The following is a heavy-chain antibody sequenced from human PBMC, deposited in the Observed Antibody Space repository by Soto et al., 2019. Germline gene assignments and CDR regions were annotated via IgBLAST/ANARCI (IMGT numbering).Heavy chain of an antibody. D-gene: IGHD2-15*01. V-gene: IGHV4-4*07. CDR2: IYTSGST. CDR3: ARESTVAGTDNWFDS. J-gene: IGHJ5*01. Sequence: SETLSLTCTVSGAFISCYYWSWIRQAAGKGLEWIGRIYTSGSTKYSPSLKSRATMSVDTSKKQFSLKLNSVTAADTAVYYCARESTVAGTDNWFDSWGQGTLVTVSS. CDR1: GAFISCYY.